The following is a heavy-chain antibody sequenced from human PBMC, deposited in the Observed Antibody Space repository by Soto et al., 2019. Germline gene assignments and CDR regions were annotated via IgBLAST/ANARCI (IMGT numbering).Heavy chain of an antibody. CDR1: GYTFTRYG. V-gene: IGHV1-18*01. Sequence: ASVKVSCKASGYTFTRYGISWVRQAPGQGLEWMGWISAYNGNTNYAQKLQGRVTMTTDTSTSTAYMELRSLKTEDTAVYYCTTDSWESFRYWGQGTLVTVSS. CDR2: ISAYNGNT. J-gene: IGHJ4*02. D-gene: IGHD3-3*01. CDR3: TTDSWESFRY.